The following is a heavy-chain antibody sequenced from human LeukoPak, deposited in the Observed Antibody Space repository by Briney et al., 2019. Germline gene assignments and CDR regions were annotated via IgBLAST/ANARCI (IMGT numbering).Heavy chain of an antibody. D-gene: IGHD2-2*01. CDR1: GYTFTSNG. V-gene: IGHV1-18*01. CDR3: ARQEYCSSTSCYLGYFDY. Sequence: ASVKVSCNASGYTFTSNGISWVRQAPGPGHERMGWISAYNGNTNYAQKLQGRVTMTTDTSTSTAYMEPRSLRSDDTAVYYCARQEYCSSTSCYLGYFDYWGQGTLVTVSS. CDR2: ISAYNGNT. J-gene: IGHJ4*02.